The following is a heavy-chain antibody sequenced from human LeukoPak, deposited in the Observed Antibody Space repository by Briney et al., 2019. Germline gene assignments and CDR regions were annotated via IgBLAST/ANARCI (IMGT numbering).Heavy chain of an antibody. D-gene: IGHD3-16*01. CDR2: IYYSGRT. Sequence: PSETLSLTCTVFGDSVSRSDSYWDWIRQPPGKGLEWIGTIYYSGRTYYSPSLKSRVTISVDTSNNQFSLTVSSVTAADTAVYYCARLSRGIMLPDYCGQGTLVTVSS. V-gene: IGHV4-39*01. CDR1: GDSVSRSDSY. CDR3: ARLSRGIMLPDY. J-gene: IGHJ4*02.